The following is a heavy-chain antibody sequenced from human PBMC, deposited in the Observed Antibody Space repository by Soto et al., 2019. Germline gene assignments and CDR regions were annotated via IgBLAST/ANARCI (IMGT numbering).Heavy chain of an antibody. J-gene: IGHJ6*02. Sequence: EVQLVESGGGLVQPGGSLRLSCAASGFTFSSYSMNWVRQAPGKGLEWVSYISSSSSTIYYADSVKGRFTISRDNAKNSLYLQMNSLRDEDTAVYYCARDAAPVDYYDSSGYADGWLDVWGQGTTVTVSS. CDR3: ARDAAPVDYYDSSGYADGWLDV. CDR1: GFTFSSYS. V-gene: IGHV3-48*02. D-gene: IGHD3-22*01. CDR2: ISSSSSTI.